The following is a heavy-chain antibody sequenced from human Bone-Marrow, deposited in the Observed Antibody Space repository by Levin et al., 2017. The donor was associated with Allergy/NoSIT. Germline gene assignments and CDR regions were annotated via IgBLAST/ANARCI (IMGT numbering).Heavy chain of an antibody. CDR3: ARRGPYSSSSTSLFQD. CDR2: MNPNSGNT. D-gene: IGHD6-6*01. CDR1: GYTFSNYD. J-gene: IGHJ1*01. Sequence: PAASVKVSCKASGYTFSNYDINWVRQATGQGLEWMGWMNPNSGNTGYAQKFQGRVTMTRDTSISTAYMELSSLRSEDTAIYYCARRGPYSSSSTSLFQDWGQGTLVTVSS. V-gene: IGHV1-8*01.